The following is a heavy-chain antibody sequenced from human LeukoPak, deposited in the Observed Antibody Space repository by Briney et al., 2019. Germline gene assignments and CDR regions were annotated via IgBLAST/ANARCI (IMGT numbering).Heavy chain of an antibody. J-gene: IGHJ4*02. CDR1: GGSISSSSCY. D-gene: IGHD3-16*01. CDR3: AGGGPGAAEGKKSMDH. CDR2: VCYSGST. V-gene: IGHV4-39*01. Sequence: PSETLSLTCTVSGGSISSSSCYWDWVRQPPGKGLEWIGSVCYSGSTYYNPSLMSRVTISVDTSKNQFSLRLNSMTAADTAVYYWAGGGPGAAEGKKSMDHWGREPLVTVSS.